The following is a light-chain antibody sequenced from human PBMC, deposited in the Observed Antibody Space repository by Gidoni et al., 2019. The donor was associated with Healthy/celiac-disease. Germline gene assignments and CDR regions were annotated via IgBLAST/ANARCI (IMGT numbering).Light chain of an antibody. CDR2: GAS. CDR1: QSVSSN. CDR3: QQYNNWPPHMYT. V-gene: IGKV3-15*01. J-gene: IGKJ2*01. Sequence: EIVMTQSPATLSVSPGERATLSCRASQSVSSNLAWYQQKPGQAPRLLIYGASTRATGIPARFSGSGSGTEFTLTISSLQSEDFAVYYCQQYNNWPPHMYTFGQXTKLEIK.